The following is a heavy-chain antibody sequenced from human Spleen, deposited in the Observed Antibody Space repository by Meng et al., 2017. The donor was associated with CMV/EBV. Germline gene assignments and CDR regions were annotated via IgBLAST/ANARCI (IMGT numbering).Heavy chain of an antibody. CDR1: GSFSGYY. CDR3: ARGLVVVVPAPYGGWFDP. J-gene: IGHJ5*02. D-gene: IGHD2-2*01. CDR2: INHSGST. V-gene: IGHV4-34*01. Sequence: GSFSGYYWSWIRQPPGKGLEWIGEINHSGSTNYNPSLKSRVTISVDTSKNQFSLKLSSVTAADTAVYYCARGLVVVVPAPYGGWFDPWGQGTLVTVSS.